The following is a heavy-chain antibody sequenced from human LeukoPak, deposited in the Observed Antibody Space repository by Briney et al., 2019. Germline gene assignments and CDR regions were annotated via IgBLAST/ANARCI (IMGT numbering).Heavy chain of an antibody. CDR1: GYSISSGYY. V-gene: IGHV4-38-2*01. CDR2: IYHSGST. D-gene: IGHD2-2*02. J-gene: IGHJ4*02. CDR3: ARLVTAAILDY. Sequence: SETLSLTXAVSGYSISSGYYWGWIRQPPGKGLEWIGSIYHSGSTYYNPSLKSRVTISVDTSKNQFSLKLSSVTAADTAVYYCARLVTAAILDYWGQGTLVTVSS.